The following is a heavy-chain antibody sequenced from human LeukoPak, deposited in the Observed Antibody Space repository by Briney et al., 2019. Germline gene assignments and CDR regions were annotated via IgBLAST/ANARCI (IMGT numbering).Heavy chain of an antibody. CDR2: IYYSGST. CDR3: ARTSSGYQLNY. Sequence: SETLSLTCTVSGGSISSYYWSWIRQPPGKGLEWIGYIYYSGSTYYNPSLKSRVTISVDTSKNQFSLKLSSVTAADTAVYYCARTSSGYQLNYWGQGTLVTVSS. CDR1: GGSISSYY. V-gene: IGHV4-59*12. D-gene: IGHD3-22*01. J-gene: IGHJ4*02.